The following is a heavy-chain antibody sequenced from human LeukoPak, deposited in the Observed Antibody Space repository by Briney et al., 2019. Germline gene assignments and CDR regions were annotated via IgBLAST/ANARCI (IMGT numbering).Heavy chain of an antibody. Sequence: GGSLRLSCAASGFTFSNFALMWVRQAPGTGRQWVSTITGYGATFYADSVRGRFTIFRDTSMNTLFLQMNSLGAEDTAVYCAKGAAAGKVDWFDPWGQGTLVTVSS. V-gene: IGHV3-23*01. J-gene: IGHJ5*02. CDR3: AKGAAAGKVDWFDP. CDR2: ITGYGAT. CDR1: GFTFSNFA. D-gene: IGHD6-13*01.